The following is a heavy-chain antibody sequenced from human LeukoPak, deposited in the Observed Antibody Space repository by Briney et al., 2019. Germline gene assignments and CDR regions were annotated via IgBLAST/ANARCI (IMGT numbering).Heavy chain of an antibody. D-gene: IGHD4-17*01. CDR3: AKDTYGAPEY. V-gene: IGHV3-30*18. CDR2: ISHDGSNK. CDR1: GFTFSSYG. J-gene: IGHJ4*02. Sequence: GGSLRLSCAASGFTFSSYGMHWVRQAPGKGLEWVAVISHDGSNKYYADSVKGRFTISRDNSKNTLYLQMNSLRAEDTAVYYCAKDTYGAPEYWGQGTLVTVSP.